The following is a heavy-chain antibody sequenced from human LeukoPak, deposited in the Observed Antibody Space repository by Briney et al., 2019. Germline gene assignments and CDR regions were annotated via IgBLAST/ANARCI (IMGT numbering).Heavy chain of an antibody. CDR3: AKMGNGSWSRFDS. Sequence: SVKVSCKASGRTFSSYAISWVRQAPGQGLEWMGGIITIFGTANQHQKFQGPVTITTDQSPSTAYMELSRLRSEDHGVYYRAKMGNGSWSRFDSWRQGPLVRVP. J-gene: IGHJ5*01. CDR1: GRTFSSYA. V-gene: IGHV1-69*05. CDR2: IITIFGTA. D-gene: IGHD2-8*01.